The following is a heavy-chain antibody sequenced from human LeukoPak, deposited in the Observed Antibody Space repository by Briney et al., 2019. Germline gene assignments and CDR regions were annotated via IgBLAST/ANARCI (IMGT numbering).Heavy chain of an antibody. Sequence: GGSLRLSCAASGFTFSSYGMHWVRQAPGKGLEWVAVIWYDGSNKYYADSVKGRFTTSRDNSKNTLYLQMNSLRAEDTAIYYCTSFAPYGAFDIWGQGTMVTVSS. CDR2: IWYDGSNK. CDR3: TSFAPYGAFDI. D-gene: IGHD2-8*01. CDR1: GFTFSSYG. V-gene: IGHV3-33*01. J-gene: IGHJ3*02.